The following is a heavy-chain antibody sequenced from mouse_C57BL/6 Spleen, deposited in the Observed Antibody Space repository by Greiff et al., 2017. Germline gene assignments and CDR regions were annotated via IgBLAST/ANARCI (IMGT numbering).Heavy chain of an antibody. Sequence: VQLQQSGPELVKPGASVKISCKASGYAFSSSWMNWVKQRLGKGLEWSGRFYPGDGDTNYNGKLKGKATLTPYKSSSTAYMQLGSMESEDSAVYFCARRSNYWYFDVWGTGTTVTVSS. J-gene: IGHJ1*03. CDR1: GYAFSSSW. CDR3: ARRSNYWYFDV. V-gene: IGHV1-82*01. D-gene: IGHD2-5*01. CDR2: FYPGDGDT.